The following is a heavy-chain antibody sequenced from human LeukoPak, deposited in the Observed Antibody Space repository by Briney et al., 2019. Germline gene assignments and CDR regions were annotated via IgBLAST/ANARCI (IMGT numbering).Heavy chain of an antibody. CDR3: ARGTWQRLDY. J-gene: IGHJ4*02. CDR2: INHSGST. D-gene: IGHD6-25*01. Sequence: SETLSLTCAVYGGSFSGYYWSWIRQPPGKGLEWIGEINHSGSTNYNPSLKSRVTISVDTSKNQFSLKLSSVTAADTAVYYCARGTWQRLDYWGQRALVPVSS. V-gene: IGHV4-34*01. CDR1: GGSFSGYY.